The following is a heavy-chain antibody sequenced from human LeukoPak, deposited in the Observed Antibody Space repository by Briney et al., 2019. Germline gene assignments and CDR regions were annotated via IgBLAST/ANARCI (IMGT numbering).Heavy chain of an antibody. CDR2: MNPDSGDT. D-gene: IGHD1-1*01. CDR3: ARGLGDYNTNWFPVSGY. Sequence: GASVKVSCKASGFTFTTHDMSWVRQATGQGLEWMGWMNPDSGDTAYAQKFQGRVTMTRNTSITTAYMELSSLRSEDTAIYYCARGLGDYNTNWFPVSGYWGQGTLVTVSS. V-gene: IGHV1-8*02. J-gene: IGHJ4*02. CDR1: GFTFTTHD.